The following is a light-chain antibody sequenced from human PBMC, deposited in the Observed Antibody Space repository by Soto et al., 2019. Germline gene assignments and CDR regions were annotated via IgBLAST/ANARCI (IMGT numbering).Light chain of an antibody. Sequence: EIVLTQSPVTLSLSPGERATLSCRASQSVSSSYLAWYQQKPGQAPRLLIYGASTRATGIPARFSGSGSGTEFTLTISSLQSEDFALYYCQQYNNWPLTFGGGTKVEIK. CDR3: QQYNNWPLT. CDR1: QSVSSSY. CDR2: GAS. J-gene: IGKJ4*01. V-gene: IGKV3-15*01.